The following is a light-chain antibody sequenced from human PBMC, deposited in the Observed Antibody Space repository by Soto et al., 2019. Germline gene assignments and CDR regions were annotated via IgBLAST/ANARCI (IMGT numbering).Light chain of an antibody. Sequence: EIPLTQSPSSLAASVGDRLTLTCRASRNVSIYLNWYQHKPGKGPTLLIHATSNLQIGVPSRFSGSGSGTEFTLTISSLEPEDFGTYYCQQSYKMPSFGQGTPLEIK. CDR2: ATS. CDR3: QQSYKMPS. J-gene: IGKJ5*01. CDR1: RNVSIY. V-gene: IGKV1-39*01.